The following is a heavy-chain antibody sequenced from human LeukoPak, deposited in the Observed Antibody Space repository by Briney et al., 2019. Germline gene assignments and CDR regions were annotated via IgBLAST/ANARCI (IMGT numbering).Heavy chain of an antibody. V-gene: IGHV3-30-3*01. D-gene: IGHD6-13*01. CDR2: ISYDGSNK. Sequence: QPGRSLRLSCAASGFTFSSYAMHWVRQAPGKGLEWVAVISYDGSNKYYADSVKGRFTISRDNSKNTLYLQMNSLRAEDTAVYYCAKDRQQLGEGAFDIWGQGTMVTVSS. CDR3: AKDRQQLGEGAFDI. CDR1: GFTFSSYA. J-gene: IGHJ3*02.